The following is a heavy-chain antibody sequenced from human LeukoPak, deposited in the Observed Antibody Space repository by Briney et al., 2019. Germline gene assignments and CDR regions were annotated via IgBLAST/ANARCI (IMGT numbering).Heavy chain of an antibody. J-gene: IGHJ3*02. CDR1: GFTVSSNY. V-gene: IGHV3-66*02. CDR2: IYSGGST. D-gene: IGHD6-6*01. CDR3: ARVPYTSSALGAFDI. Sequence: GGSLRLSCAASGFTVSSNYMSWVRQAPGKGLEWVSVIYSGGSTYYVDSVKGRFTISRDNSKNTLYLQMNSLRAEDTAVYYCARVPYTSSALGAFDIWGQGTMVTVSS.